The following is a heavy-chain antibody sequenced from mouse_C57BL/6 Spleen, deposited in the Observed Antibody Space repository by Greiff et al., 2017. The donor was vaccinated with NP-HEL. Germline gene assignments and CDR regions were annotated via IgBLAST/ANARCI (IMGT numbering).Heavy chain of an antibody. CDR2: INPYNGGT. Sequence: VQLQQSGPVLVKPGASVKMSCKASGYTFTDYYMNWVKQSHGKSLEWIGVINPYNGGTSYNQKFKGKATLTVDKSSSTAYMELNSLTSEDSAVYYCARVTRDWFAYWGQGTLVTVSA. V-gene: IGHV1-19*01. J-gene: IGHJ3*01. D-gene: IGHD2-1*01. CDR1: GYTFTDYY. CDR3: ARVTRDWFAY.